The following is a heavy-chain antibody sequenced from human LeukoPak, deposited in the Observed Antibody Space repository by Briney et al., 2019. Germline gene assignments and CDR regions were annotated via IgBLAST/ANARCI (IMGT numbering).Heavy chain of an antibody. CDR2: IYYSGST. J-gene: IGHJ4*02. V-gene: IGHV4-39*01. D-gene: IGHD3-3*01. CDR3: ASLRFLEWLWDY. CDR1: GGSISSSSYY. Sequence: SETLSLTCTVSGGSISSSSYYWGWIRQPPGKGLEWIGSIYYSGSTYYNPSLKSRVTVSVDTSKNQFSLKLSSVTAADTAVYYCASLRFLEWLWDYWGQGTLVTVSS.